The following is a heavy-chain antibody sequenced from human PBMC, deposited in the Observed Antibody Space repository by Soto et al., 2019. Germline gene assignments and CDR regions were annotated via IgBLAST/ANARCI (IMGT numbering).Heavy chain of an antibody. D-gene: IGHD3-16*02. Sequence: QVQLVQSGAEVKKPGASVKVSCKASGYTFVDYGITWVRQAPGQGLEWMGWMSAYYGSTDDAQKFQGRLTLTRDTSTTTAYTELRSLRPDDTAVYYCTREVELQRVIANGYWGQGTLGSVSS. J-gene: IGHJ4*02. CDR2: MSAYYGST. CDR3: TREVELQRVIANGY. CDR1: GYTFVDYG. V-gene: IGHV1-18*01.